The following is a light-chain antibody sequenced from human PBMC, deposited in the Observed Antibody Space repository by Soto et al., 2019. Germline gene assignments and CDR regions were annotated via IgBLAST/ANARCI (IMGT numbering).Light chain of an antibody. V-gene: IGKV3-15*01. J-gene: IGKJ5*01. CDR2: GTS. CDR1: QSVASN. Sequence: EIVMTQSPASLSESPGESVTLTCRASQSVASNLAWYQQKPGQAPRLLIYGTSTRATGVPARFSGSGSGTDFTLTISSLQAADFAVYHCQHYNNWPITFGQGTRLEIK. CDR3: QHYNNWPIT.